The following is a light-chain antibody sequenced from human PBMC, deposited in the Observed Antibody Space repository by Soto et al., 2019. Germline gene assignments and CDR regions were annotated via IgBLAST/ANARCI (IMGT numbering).Light chain of an antibody. CDR2: STN. J-gene: IGLJ2*01. Sequence: QTVVTQEPSFSVSPGGTVTLTCGLSSGSVSSNFYPSWYQQTPGQAPRRLIYSTNTRSSGVPDRFSGSILGNKAALTITGAQADDESDYYCVLYMGSGISVFGGGTKLTVL. CDR1: SGSVSSNFY. CDR3: VLYMGSGISV. V-gene: IGLV8-61*01.